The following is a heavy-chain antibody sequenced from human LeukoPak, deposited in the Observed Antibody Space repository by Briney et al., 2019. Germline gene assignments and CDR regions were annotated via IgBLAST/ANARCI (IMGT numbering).Heavy chain of an antibody. D-gene: IGHD6-19*01. J-gene: IGHJ4*02. CDR2: ISSSSSTI. V-gene: IGHV3-48*02. CDR1: GFTFSSYS. Sequence: GGSLRLSCAASGFTFSSYSMNWVRQAPGKGLEWVSYISSSSSTIYYADSVKGRFTISRDNARNSLFLQMNSLRDEDTAVYYCARGFSSGRGAFDYWGQGTLVTVSS. CDR3: ARGFSSGRGAFDY.